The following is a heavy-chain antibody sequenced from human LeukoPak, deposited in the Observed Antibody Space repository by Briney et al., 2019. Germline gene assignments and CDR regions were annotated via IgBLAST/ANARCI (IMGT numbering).Heavy chain of an antibody. J-gene: IGHJ4*02. CDR2: ITSGGDYI. D-gene: IGHD5-18*01. CDR1: GFTFNTFN. Sequence: PGGSLRLSCAASGFTFNTFNMNWVRQAPGKGLEWVSSITSGGDYIYYADSVKGRFTTSKDNPKNTLYLQMNSLRAEDTAVYYCAKDLSTQLWDYWGQGTLVTVSS. CDR3: AKDLSTQLWDY. V-gene: IGHV3-21*04.